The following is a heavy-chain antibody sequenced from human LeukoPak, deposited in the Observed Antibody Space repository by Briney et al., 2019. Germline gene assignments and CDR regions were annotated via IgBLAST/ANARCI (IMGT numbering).Heavy chain of an antibody. Sequence: SETRSLTCAVYGGSFSGYYWSWIRQPPWKGLEWIGEINHCGSTNYNLSLKRRGTISVATSKNPFSLKLSSVTAADTAVYYCASSMRRPAASWDQGTLVTVSS. V-gene: IGHV4-34*01. CDR3: ASSMRRPAAS. CDR1: GGSFSGYY. D-gene: IGHD2-2*01. J-gene: IGHJ5*02. CDR2: INHCGST.